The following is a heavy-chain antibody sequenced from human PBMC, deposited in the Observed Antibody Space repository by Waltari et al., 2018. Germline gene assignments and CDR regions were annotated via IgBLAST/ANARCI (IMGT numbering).Heavy chain of an antibody. CDR3: ATGPIHTGIYNYYFDY. J-gene: IGHJ4*02. Sequence: QVQLVQSGAEVRKPGASVKVSCKVSGYTPSELSMHWVRQTPAKGLEWMGGFDPEDGETIYAQRFQDRVTMTEDSSTDTAYMELSSLRSEDTAVYYCATGPIHTGIYNYYFDYWGQGALVTVSS. CDR2: FDPEDGET. D-gene: IGHD1-26*01. V-gene: IGHV1-24*01. CDR1: GYTPSELS.